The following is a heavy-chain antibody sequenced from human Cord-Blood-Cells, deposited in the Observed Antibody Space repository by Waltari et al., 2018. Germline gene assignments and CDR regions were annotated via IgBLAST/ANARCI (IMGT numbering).Heavy chain of an antibody. CDR1: GFTFSSYS. CDR2: ISSSSSTI. Sequence: EVQLVESGGGLVQPGGSLRLSCAASGFTFSSYSMNWVRQAPGKGLEWVSYISSSSSTIYYEESVKGGFTISRDNAKNSLYLQMNSLRDEDTAVYYCARDLGYDSSHSYFDYWGQGTLVTVSS. J-gene: IGHJ4*02. D-gene: IGHD3-22*01. V-gene: IGHV3-48*02. CDR3: ARDLGYDSSHSYFDY.